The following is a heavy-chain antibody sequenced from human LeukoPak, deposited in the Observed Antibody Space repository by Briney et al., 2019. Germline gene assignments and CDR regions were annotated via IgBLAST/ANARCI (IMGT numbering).Heavy chain of an antibody. J-gene: IGHJ3*02. Sequence: GGSLRLSCAASGFTVSSYFMSWVRQAPGKGLEWVSVIYSGGSTLYADSVKGRFTISRHNSKNTLYLQVNSLRAEDTAVYFCARGGSSGNDYSSFDIWGQGTMVSVSS. CDR3: ARGGSSGNDYSSFDI. V-gene: IGHV3-53*04. CDR2: IYSGGST. D-gene: IGHD5-12*01. CDR1: GFTVSSYF.